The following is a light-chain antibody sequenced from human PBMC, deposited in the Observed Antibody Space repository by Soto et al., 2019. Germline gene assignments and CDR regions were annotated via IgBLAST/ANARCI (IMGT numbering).Light chain of an antibody. V-gene: IGLV1-40*01. CDR3: QAFDTSLSVSL. Sequence: QSVLTQPPSVSGAPGQTVTSSCTGSSSNIGAGFDVYWYQQIPGTAPKLLIYGGNNRPSGVPDRFSASKSGASGSLVITRLQTEDGGDYHCQAFDTSLSVSLFGGGTKLTVL. J-gene: IGLJ3*02. CDR2: GGN. CDR1: SSNIGAGFD.